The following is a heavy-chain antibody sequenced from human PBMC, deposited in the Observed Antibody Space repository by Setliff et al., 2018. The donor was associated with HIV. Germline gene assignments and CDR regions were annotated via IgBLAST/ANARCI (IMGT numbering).Heavy chain of an antibody. CDR2: VYHTGST. J-gene: IGHJ4*02. Sequence: PSETLSLTCTVSGYSISSRYYWGWIRQPPGRGLEWIGSVYHTGSTYYNPSLKSRVTMSADTSKNQFSLKLSSVTAADTAVYYCASSPAWRSDFGLHTFDYWGQGTRVTVSS. CDR3: ASSPAWRSDFGLHTFDY. D-gene: IGHD2-2*01. CDR1: GYSISSRYY. V-gene: IGHV4-38-2*02.